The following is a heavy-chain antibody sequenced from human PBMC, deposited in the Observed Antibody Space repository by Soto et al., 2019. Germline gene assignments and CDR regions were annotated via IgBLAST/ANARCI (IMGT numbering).Heavy chain of an antibody. V-gene: IGHV3-30-3*01. D-gene: IGHD6-13*01. CDR2: ISYDGSNK. CDR3: AREPSFRSWYRDAFDI. CDR1: GFTFSSYA. J-gene: IGHJ3*02. Sequence: QVQLVESGGGVVQPGRSLRLSCAASGFTFSSYAMHWVRQAPGKGLEWVAVISYDGSNKYYADSVKGRFTISRDNSKNKLYLQMTSLRAEDTAVYYCAREPSFRSWYRDAFDIWGQGTMVTVSS.